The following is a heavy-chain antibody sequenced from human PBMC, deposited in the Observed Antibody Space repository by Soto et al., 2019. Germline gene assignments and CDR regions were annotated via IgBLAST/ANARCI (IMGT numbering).Heavy chain of an antibody. CDR2: INPSGGST. CDR1: GYTFTSYY. Sequence: ASVKVSCEACGYTFTSYYMHWVRQAPGQGLEWMGIINPSGGSTSYAQKFQGRVTMTRDTSTSTVYMELSSLRSEDTAVYYCARGVVVAATWVVYNWFDPWGQGTLVTVSS. V-gene: IGHV1-46*01. D-gene: IGHD2-15*01. CDR3: ARGVVVAATWVVYNWFDP. J-gene: IGHJ5*02.